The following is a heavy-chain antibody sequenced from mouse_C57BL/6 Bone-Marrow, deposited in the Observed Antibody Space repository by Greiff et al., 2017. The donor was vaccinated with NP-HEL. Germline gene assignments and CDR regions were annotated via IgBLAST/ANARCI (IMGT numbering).Heavy chain of an antibody. CDR3: ARRYFDV. CDR1: GYSFTGYY. J-gene: IGHJ1*03. Sequence: VQLQQSGPELVKPGASVQISCKASGYSFTGYYMNWVKQSPEKSLEWIGEINPSTGGTTYNQKFKAKATLTVDKSSSTAYMQLKSLTSEDSAVYYCARRYFDVWGTGTTVTVSS. V-gene: IGHV1-42*01. CDR2: INPSTGGT.